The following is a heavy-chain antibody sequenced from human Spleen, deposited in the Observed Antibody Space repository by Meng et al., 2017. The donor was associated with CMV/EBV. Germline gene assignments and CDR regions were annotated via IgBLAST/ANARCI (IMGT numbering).Heavy chain of an antibody. CDR2: ISAYNGNT. J-gene: IGHJ6*02. CDR1: GYSFRSYG. V-gene: IGHV1-18*01. D-gene: IGHD1-14*01. Sequence: ASVKVSCKASGYSFRSYGISWVRQAPGQGLEWMGWISAYNGNTQYAQKIQGRATMTTDTSTSTVYMELRSLRSDDTAVYYCARALTPSYYYYGMDVWGQGTTVTVSS. CDR3: ARALTPSYYYYGMDV.